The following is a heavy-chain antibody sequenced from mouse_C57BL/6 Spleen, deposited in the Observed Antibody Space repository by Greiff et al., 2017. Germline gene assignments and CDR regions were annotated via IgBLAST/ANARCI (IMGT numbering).Heavy chain of an antibody. J-gene: IGHJ3*01. CDR3: ARSGNDRMAY. Sequence: QVQLQQPGAELVMPGASVKLSCKASGYTFTSYWMHWVKQRPGQGLEWIGEIDPSDSYTNYNQKFKGKSTLTVDKSSSTAYMQLSSLTSEDSAVYYCARSGNDRMAYWGQGTLVTVSA. CDR1: GYTFTSYW. CDR2: IDPSDSYT. V-gene: IGHV1-69*01. D-gene: IGHD2-2*01.